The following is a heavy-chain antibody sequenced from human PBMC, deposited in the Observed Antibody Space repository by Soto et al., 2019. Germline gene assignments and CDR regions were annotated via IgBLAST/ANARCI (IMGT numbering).Heavy chain of an antibody. Sequence: GASVTVSCKASGGTFSSYAISWVRQAPGQGLEWMGGIIPIFGTANYAQKFQGRVTITADESTSTAYMELSSLRSEDTAVYYCARTHDSSGYNWFDPWGQGTLVTVSS. J-gene: IGHJ5*02. V-gene: IGHV1-69*13. D-gene: IGHD3-22*01. CDR3: ARTHDSSGYNWFDP. CDR1: GGTFSSYA. CDR2: IIPIFGTA.